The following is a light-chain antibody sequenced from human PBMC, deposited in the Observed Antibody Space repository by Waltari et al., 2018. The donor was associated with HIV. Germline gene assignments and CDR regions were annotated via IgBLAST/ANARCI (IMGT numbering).Light chain of an antibody. CDR1: SGHSAYA. V-gene: IGLV4-69*01. Sequence: QLVLTQSPSASASLGASVKLTCTLSSGHSAYAIAWPQQQPAKGPRYLMKLTSDGSHIKGDGIPDRFSGSSSGAERYLTISSLQSEDEADYYCQTWDTGIRVFGGGTKLTVL. CDR3: QTWDTGIRV. J-gene: IGLJ3*02. CDR2: LTSDGSH.